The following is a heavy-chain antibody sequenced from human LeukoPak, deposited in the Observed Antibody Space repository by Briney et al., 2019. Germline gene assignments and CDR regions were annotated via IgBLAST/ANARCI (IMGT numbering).Heavy chain of an antibody. J-gene: IGHJ4*02. Sequence: PGGSLRLSCIASGFTFGVDGMSWFRQAPGKGLEWVAFIRSKSYGGTSEYAASVRGRFTVSRDDSKSIAYLQMNSLRAEDTAVYYCARDGLDVDIPDYWGQGTLVTVSS. V-gene: IGHV3-49*03. CDR3: ARDGLDVDIPDY. D-gene: IGHD5-12*01. CDR2: IRSKSYGGTS. CDR1: GFTFGVDG.